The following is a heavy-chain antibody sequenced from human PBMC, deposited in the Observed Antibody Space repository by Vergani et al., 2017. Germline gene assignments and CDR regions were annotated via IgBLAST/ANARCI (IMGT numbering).Heavy chain of an antibody. CDR2: NSAYNGNT. J-gene: IGHJ5*02. D-gene: IGHD6-19*01. CDR3: AGVGYSSGWYNWFDP. Sequence: QVQLVQSGAEVKKPGASVKVSCKASGHTFTSYGISWVRQAPGQGLEWMGWNSAYNGNTNYAQKLQGRVTMTTGTSTSTAYMELRSLVSDDTAVYYCAGVGYSSGWYNWFDPWDQGTLVTVSS. CDR1: GHTFTSYG. V-gene: IGHV1-18*01.